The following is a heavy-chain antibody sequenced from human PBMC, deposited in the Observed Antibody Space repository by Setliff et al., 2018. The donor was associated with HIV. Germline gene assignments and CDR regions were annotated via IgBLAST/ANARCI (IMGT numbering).Heavy chain of an antibody. Sequence: SETLSLTCNVSGYSISSGYFWGWIRQPPGKGLEWIGTIYHNGITYYNPSLKSRVTISVDTSKNHFSLKVRSVTAADTAVYYCARGRLETTDDWGQGMLGTVPQ. J-gene: IGHJ4*02. V-gene: IGHV4-38-2*02. CDR1: GYSISSGYF. CDR2: IYHNGIT. D-gene: IGHD3-10*01. CDR3: ARGRLETTDD.